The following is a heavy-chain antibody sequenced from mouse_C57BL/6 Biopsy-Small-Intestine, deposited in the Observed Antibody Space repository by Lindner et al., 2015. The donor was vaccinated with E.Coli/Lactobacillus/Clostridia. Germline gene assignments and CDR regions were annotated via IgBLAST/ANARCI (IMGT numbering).Heavy chain of an antibody. J-gene: IGHJ3*01. CDR2: IYPGSGNN. V-gene: IGHV1-81*01. D-gene: IGHD2-1*01. Sequence: VQLQESGAELARPGASVKLSCKASGYTFTSYSISWVKQRTGQGLEWIGEIYPGSGNNYYNEKFKGKATLSADKSSSTAYMELRGLTSEDSAVYFCTRQQDGNYPFVYWGQGTLVTVSA. CDR3: TRQQDGNYPFVY. CDR1: GYTFTSYS.